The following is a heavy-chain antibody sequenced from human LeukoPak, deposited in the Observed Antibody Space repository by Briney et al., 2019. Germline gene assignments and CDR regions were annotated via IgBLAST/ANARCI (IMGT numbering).Heavy chain of an antibody. CDR3: ARYSSGSYPY. CDR2: TRNKANSYTT. V-gene: IGHV3-72*01. D-gene: IGHD1-26*01. CDR1: GFTFSDHY. J-gene: IGHJ4*02. Sequence: PEGSLRLSCAASGFTFSDHYMDWVRQAPGKGLEWVGRTRNKANSYTTEYAASVKGRFTISRDDSKNSLYLQMNSLKTEDTAVYYCARYSSGSYPYWGQGTLVTVSS.